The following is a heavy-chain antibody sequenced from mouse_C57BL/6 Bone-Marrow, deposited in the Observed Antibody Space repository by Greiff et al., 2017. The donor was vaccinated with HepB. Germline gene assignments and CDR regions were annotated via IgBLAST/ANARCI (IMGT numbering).Heavy chain of an antibody. V-gene: IGHV1-76*01. Sequence: QVQLQQSGAELVRPGASVKLSCKASGYTFTDYYINWVKQRPGQGLEWIARIYPGSGNTYYNEKFKGKATLTAEKSSSTAYMQLSSLTSEDSAVYFCASGPLRLYWYFDVWGTGTTVTVSS. CDR3: ASGPLRLYWYFDV. CDR2: IYPGSGNT. CDR1: GYTFTDYY. J-gene: IGHJ1*03. D-gene: IGHD1-2*01.